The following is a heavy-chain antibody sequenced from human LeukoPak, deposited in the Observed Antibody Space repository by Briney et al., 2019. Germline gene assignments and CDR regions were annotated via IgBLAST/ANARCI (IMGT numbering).Heavy chain of an antibody. CDR1: GYTFTTYY. D-gene: IGHD2/OR15-2a*01. CDR2: MNPNSGNT. J-gene: IGHJ3*02. CDR3: ASSTMTDPPWDAFDI. V-gene: IGHV1-8*03. Sequence: ASVKVSCKASGYTFTTYYMHWVRQAPGQGLEWMGWMNPNSGNTGYAQKFQGRVTITRNTSISTAYMELSSLRSEDTAVYYCASSTMTDPPWDAFDIWGQGTMVTVSS.